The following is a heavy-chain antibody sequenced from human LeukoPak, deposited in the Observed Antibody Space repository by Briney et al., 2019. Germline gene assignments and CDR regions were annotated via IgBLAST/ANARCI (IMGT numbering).Heavy chain of an antibody. CDR1: GDSISSYY. Sequence: SEALSLTCTVSGDSISSYYWSWIRQPPGKGLESIGRIYTSGSTNYNPSLKSRVTMSVDTSKNQFSLKLSSVTAADTAVYYCARDMADWGQGTLVTVSS. CDR2: IYTSGST. J-gene: IGHJ4*02. V-gene: IGHV4-4*07. D-gene: IGHD5-24*01. CDR3: ARDMAD.